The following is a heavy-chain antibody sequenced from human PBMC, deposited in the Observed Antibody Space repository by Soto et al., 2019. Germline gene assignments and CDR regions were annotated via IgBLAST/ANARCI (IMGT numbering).Heavy chain of an antibody. CDR3: ARDKREGAYRGVNPFACRCYYGMDV. V-gene: IGHV1-69*08. Sequence: QVQLVQSGAEVKKPGSSVKVSCKASGGTFSSYTISWVRQAPGQGLEWMGRIIPILGIANYAQKFQGRVTITADKSTSTAYMELSSLRSEDTAVYYCARDKREGAYRGVNPFACRCYYGMDVWGQGTTVTVSS. CDR2: IIPILGIA. D-gene: IGHD3-16*01. CDR1: GGTFSSYT. J-gene: IGHJ6*02.